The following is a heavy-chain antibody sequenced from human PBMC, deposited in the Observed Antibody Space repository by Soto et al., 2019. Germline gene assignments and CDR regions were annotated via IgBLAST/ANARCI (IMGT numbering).Heavy chain of an antibody. CDR2: IYPGHSDT. D-gene: IGHD6-13*01. J-gene: IGHJ6*02. Sequence: GESLKISCRGSGYSFTSYWIGRVRQMPGKGLEWMGIIYPGHSDTRYSPSFQGQVTISADKSISTSYLQWSSLKASDTAMYYCARHQSSSWYRGSYGMDVGGQGTTVTVSS. CDR3: ARHQSSSWYRGSYGMDV. V-gene: IGHV5-51*01. CDR1: GYSFTSYW.